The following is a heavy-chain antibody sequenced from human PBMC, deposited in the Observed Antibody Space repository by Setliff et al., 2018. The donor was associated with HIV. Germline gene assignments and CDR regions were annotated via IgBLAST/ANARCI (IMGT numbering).Heavy chain of an antibody. CDR1: GDSITSGTYY. Sequence: SETLSLTCTVSGDSITSGTYYWSWIRQPAGMRLEWIGHISTSGTTNYNPSLKSRVTISADTSKSQFSLKLTSVTAADTAAYFCATMNYDSSGYYSDWGQGTRVTVSS. J-gene: IGHJ4*02. CDR3: ATMNYDSSGYYSD. D-gene: IGHD3-22*01. CDR2: ISTSGTT. V-gene: IGHV4-61*09.